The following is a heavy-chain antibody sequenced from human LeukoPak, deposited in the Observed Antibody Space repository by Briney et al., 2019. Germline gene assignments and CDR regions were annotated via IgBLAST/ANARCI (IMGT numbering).Heavy chain of an antibody. V-gene: IGHV3-30*18. CDR2: ISYDGSNI. CDR3: AKDRSSSWAIDY. J-gene: IGHJ4*02. CDR1: GFTFSSYG. D-gene: IGHD6-13*01. Sequence: GRSLRLSCAASGFTFSSYGMYWVRQAPGKGLEWVAVISYDGSNIYYADSVRGRFTISRDQSQNTLYLQMNSLRAEDTAVYYCAKDRSSSWAIDYWGQGTLLTVSS.